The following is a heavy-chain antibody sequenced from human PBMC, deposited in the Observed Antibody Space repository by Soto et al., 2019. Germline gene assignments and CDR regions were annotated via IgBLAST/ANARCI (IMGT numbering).Heavy chain of an antibody. Sequence: GGSLRLSCAASGFNFRDSAMHWVRQASGKGLEWVGRIRNKTNNYATAFNADSLMGRFTISRDNAKNLVFLQMNSLRAEDTAVYYCARDPSMSTGFFKRVFDLWGQGALVTVSS. CDR1: GFNFRDSA. CDR2: IRNKTNNYAT. J-gene: IGHJ4*02. CDR3: ARDPSMSTGFFKRVFDL. V-gene: IGHV3-73*01. D-gene: IGHD3-9*01.